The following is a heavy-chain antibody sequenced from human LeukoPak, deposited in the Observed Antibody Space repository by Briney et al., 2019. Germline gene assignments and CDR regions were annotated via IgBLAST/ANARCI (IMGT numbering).Heavy chain of an antibody. Sequence: ASVKVSCKASGYTFSSKGFSWVRQAPGQGLEWMGWINDYNANTNYAQNLQGRVTMTTDTSTSTAYMELRSLRSDDTAAYYCARRQGTTLNFDYWGQGTLVTVSS. V-gene: IGHV1-18*01. CDR2: INDYNANT. D-gene: IGHD1-1*01. CDR3: ARRQGTTLNFDY. CDR1: GYTFSSKG. J-gene: IGHJ4*02.